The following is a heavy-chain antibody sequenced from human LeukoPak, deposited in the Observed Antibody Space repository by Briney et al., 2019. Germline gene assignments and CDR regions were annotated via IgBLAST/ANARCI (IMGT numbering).Heavy chain of an antibody. V-gene: IGHV3-21*01. CDR1: GFTFSSYS. CDR3: ARALGGNYYDSAAFDI. J-gene: IGHJ3*02. D-gene: IGHD3-22*01. Sequence: GGSLRLSCAASGFTFSSYSMNWVRQAPGKGLEWVSSISSSSSYIYYADSVKGRFTISRDNAKNSLYLQMNSLRAEDTAVYYCARALGGNYYDSAAFDIWGQGTMVTVSS. CDR2: ISSSSSYI.